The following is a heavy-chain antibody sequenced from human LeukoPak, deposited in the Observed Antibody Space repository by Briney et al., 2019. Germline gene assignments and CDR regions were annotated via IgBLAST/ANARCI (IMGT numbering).Heavy chain of an antibody. V-gene: IGHV4-59*01. Sequence: SETLSLTCSVSGGSISTYFWTWIRQAPGKGLEWIGYMYYTGSSNYNPSLESRVAISIDTSKNQFSLKLTSVTPADTAVYYCARGGYRSYYYVDVWGKGTTVIVS. D-gene: IGHD3-16*02. J-gene: IGHJ6*03. CDR1: GGSISTYF. CDR3: ARGGYRSYYYVDV. CDR2: MYYTGSS.